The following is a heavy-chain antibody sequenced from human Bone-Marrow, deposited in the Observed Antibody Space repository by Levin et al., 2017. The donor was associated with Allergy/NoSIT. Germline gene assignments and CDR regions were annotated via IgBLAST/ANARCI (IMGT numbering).Heavy chain of an antibody. D-gene: IGHD1-26*01. V-gene: IGHV3-53*01. CDR3: FFSGSFDY. J-gene: IGHJ4*02. CDR2: IYSGGST. CDR1: GPTAGTTY. Sequence: GGSLRLSCAASGPTAGTTYMSWLRQAPGKGLEWVSVIYSGGSTFYADSVKGRFTISRDSSKDIVHLQMTNVRGEDTALYYCFFSGSFDYWGRGTLVTVAS.